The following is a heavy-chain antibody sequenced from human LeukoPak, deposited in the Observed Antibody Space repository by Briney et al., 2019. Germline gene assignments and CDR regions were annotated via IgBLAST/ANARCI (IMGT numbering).Heavy chain of an antibody. CDR2: IYYSGST. Sequence: SETLSLTCTVSGGSISSGDYYWSWIRQPPGKGLEWIGYIYYSGSTYYNPSLKSRVTISVDTSKNQFSLKLNSVTAADTAVYYCARGDSSWPYFFDCWGQGTLVTVSS. CDR3: ARGDSSWPYFFDC. V-gene: IGHV4-30-4*02. J-gene: IGHJ4*02. D-gene: IGHD6-13*01. CDR1: GGSISSGDYY.